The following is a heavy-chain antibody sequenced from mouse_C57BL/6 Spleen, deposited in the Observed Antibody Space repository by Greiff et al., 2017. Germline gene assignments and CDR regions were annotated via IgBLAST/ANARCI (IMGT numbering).Heavy chain of an antibody. V-gene: IGHV5-9-1*02. Sequence: EVKLMESGEGLVKPGGSLQLSCAASGFTFSSYAMSWFRQTPEKRLEWVAYISSGGDSIYYADTVKGRFTISRDNARNTLYLQMSSLKSEDTAMYYCTRGLRYYFDYWGQGTTLTVSS. CDR2: ISSGGDSI. CDR3: TRGLRYYFDY. CDR1: GFTFSSYA. J-gene: IGHJ2*01. D-gene: IGHD1-1*01.